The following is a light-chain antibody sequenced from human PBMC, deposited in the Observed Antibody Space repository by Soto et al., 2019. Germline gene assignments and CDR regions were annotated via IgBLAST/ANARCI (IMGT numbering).Light chain of an antibody. CDR2: GNS. J-gene: IGLJ3*02. Sequence: QSVLTQPPSVSGAPGQRVTISCTGSSSNIGAGYYVHWYQQLPGTAPKFLIYGNSNRPSGVPDRFSGSKSGTSASLAITGLQAEDEADYYCQSYDSSLSGSVFGGGTKLTVL. V-gene: IGLV1-40*01. CDR3: QSYDSSLSGSV. CDR1: SSNIGAGYY.